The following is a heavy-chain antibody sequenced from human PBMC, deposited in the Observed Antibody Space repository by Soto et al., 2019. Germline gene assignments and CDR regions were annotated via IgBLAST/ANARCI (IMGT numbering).Heavy chain of an antibody. V-gene: IGHV4-39*07. CDR2: IYYSGNT. J-gene: IGHJ4*02. Sequence: XETLSLTCTVSXGXIXSSSYYXGWXRQPPGKGLEWIGSIYYSGNTYYTPSLKSRVTISVDTSKNQFSLKLSSLRSEDTAAYYCARVYCSGGGCYGIDYWGQGTLVTVSS. D-gene: IGHD2-15*01. CDR1: XGXIXSSSYY. CDR3: ARVYCSGGGCYGIDY.